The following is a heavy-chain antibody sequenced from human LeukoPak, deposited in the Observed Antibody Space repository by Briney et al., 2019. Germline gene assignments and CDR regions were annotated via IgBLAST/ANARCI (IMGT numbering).Heavy chain of an antibody. J-gene: IGHJ5*02. V-gene: IGHV4-59*11. CDR3: ARGKDWFDP. Sequence: PSETLSLTCIVSGGSISSHYWGWIRQPPGKGLEWIGYIYYSGSTNYNPSLKSRVTISVDTSKNQFSLKLSSVTAADTAVYYCARGKDWFDPWGQGTLVTVSS. CDR2: IYYSGST. CDR1: GGSISSHY.